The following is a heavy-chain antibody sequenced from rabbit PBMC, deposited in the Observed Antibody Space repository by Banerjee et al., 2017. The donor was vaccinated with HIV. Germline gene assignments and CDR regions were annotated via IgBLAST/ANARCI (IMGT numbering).Heavy chain of an antibody. J-gene: IGHJ6*01. V-gene: IGHV1S40*01. CDR2: IYAGKGST. CDR1: GFSFSSSYY. Sequence: QSLEESGGGLVKPGASLTLTCTASGFSFSSSYYMCWVRQAPGKGLEWIGIIYAGKGSTDYASWVNGRFTISSDNAQNTVDLQMNSLTAADTATYFCARWEVEKYYGMDLWGPGTLVTVS. D-gene: IGHD1-1*01. CDR3: ARWEVEKYYGMDL.